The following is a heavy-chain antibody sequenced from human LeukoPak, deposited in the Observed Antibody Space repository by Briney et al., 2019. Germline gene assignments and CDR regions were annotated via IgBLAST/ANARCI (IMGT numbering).Heavy chain of an antibody. D-gene: IGHD6-13*01. J-gene: IGHJ4*02. CDR1: GYTFTSYY. Sequence: ASVKVSCTASGYTFTSYYMHWVRQAPGPGLKWMGIINPSGGSTSYAQKFQGRVTMTRDMSTSTVYMELSSLRSEDTAVYYCARRSGAAGISRYFDYWGQGTLVTVSS. CDR3: ARRSGAAGISRYFDY. V-gene: IGHV1-46*01. CDR2: INPSGGST.